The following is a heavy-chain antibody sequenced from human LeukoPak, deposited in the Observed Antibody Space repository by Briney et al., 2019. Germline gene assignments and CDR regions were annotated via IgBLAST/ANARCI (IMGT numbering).Heavy chain of an antibody. CDR2: IYSGGDT. CDR3: ARSPDYGDYLFHY. D-gene: IGHD4-17*01. CDR1: GFTVSRNY. V-gene: IGHV3-66*01. J-gene: IGHJ4*02. Sequence: GGSLRLSCAASGFTVSRNYMSWVRQAPGKGLEWGSVIYSGGDTYYADSVKGRFTISRDNSKNTLYLQMNSLRAEDTDVYYCARSPDYGDYLFHYWGQGTLVTVSS.